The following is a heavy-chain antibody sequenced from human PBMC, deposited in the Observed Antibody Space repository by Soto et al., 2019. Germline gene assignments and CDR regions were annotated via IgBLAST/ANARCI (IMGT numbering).Heavy chain of an antibody. CDR2: INHSGST. D-gene: IGHD3-16*01. CDR1: GGSFSGYY. CDR3: ARRIMITFGQKNGIDY. V-gene: IGHV4-34*01. J-gene: IGHJ4*02. Sequence: SETLSLTCAVCGGSFSGYYWSWIRQPPGKGLEWIGEINHSGSTNYNPSLKSRVTISVDTSKNQFSLKLSSVTAADTAVYYCARRIMITFGQKNGIDYWGQGTLVTVSS.